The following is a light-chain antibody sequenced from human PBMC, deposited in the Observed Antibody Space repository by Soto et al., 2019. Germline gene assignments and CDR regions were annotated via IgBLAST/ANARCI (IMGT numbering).Light chain of an antibody. CDR1: HGIRND. CDR3: LQDYNYPYT. Sequence: AIQMTQSPSSLSASVGDRVTITCRASHGIRNDLGWYQQKPGKAPKLLIYAASSLQSGVPSRFSGSGYGTDFTLTISSLQPEDFATYYCLQDYNYPYTFGQGTKLEIK. CDR2: AAS. J-gene: IGKJ2*01. V-gene: IGKV1-6*01.